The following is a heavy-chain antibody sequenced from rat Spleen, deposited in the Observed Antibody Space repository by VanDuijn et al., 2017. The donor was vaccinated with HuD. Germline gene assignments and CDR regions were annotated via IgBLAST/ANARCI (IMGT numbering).Heavy chain of an antibody. CDR3: ARWDYYDGTYVVMDA. CDR2: MNSAGST. V-gene: IGHV3-3*01. Sequence: EVQLQESGPGLVKPSQSLSLTCSVTVYSIKSSYRWNWIRKFPGNKLEWMGFMNSAGSTNYNPSLKSRISITRDTSKNQVFLQVNSVTTEDTATYYCARWDYYDGTYVVMDAWGQGASVTVSS. CDR1: VYSIKSSYR. J-gene: IGHJ4*01. D-gene: IGHD1-12*02.